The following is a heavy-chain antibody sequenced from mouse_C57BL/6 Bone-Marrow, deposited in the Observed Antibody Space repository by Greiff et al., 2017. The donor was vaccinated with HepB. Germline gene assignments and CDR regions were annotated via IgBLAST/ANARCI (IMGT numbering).Heavy chain of an antibody. CDR2: INPGSGGT. CDR1: GYAFTNYL. D-gene: IGHD2-3*01. J-gene: IGHJ1*03. V-gene: IGHV1-54*01. CDR3: ARDGYYRGYFDV. Sequence: QVQLQQSGAELVRPGTSVKVSCKASGYAFTNYLIEWVKQRPGQGLEWIGVINPGSGGTNYNEKFKGKATLTADKSSSTAYMQLSSLTSEDSAVYFCARDGYYRGYFDVWGTGTTVTVSS.